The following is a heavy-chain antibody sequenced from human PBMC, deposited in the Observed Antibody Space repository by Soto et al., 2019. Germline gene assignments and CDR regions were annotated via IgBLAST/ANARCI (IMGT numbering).Heavy chain of an antibody. D-gene: IGHD2-2*01. CDR2: INHSGST. J-gene: IGHJ6*02. CDR1: GGSFSGYY. CDR3: AREVVALPRANRYGMDV. V-gene: IGHV4-34*01. Sequence: QVQLQQWGAGLLKPSETLSLTCAVYGGSFSGYYWTWIRQSPGKGLEWIGEINHSGSTNYNPSLKSRVTMSVDTSKSQFSLKMTSVTAADTALYYCAREVVALPRANRYGMDVWGQGTTVPVS.